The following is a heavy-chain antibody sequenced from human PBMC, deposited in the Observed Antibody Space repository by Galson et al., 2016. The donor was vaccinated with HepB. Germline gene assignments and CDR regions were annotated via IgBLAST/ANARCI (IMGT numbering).Heavy chain of an antibody. CDR1: GGSISSSY. CDR2: IYNSGSS. D-gene: IGHD3-10*01. J-gene: IGHJ6*02. CDR3: AREWVVRGYSYGMDV. V-gene: IGHV4-59*01. Sequence: SETLSLTCTVSGGSISSSYWSWIRQPPGKGLEWIGYIYNSGSSNYNPSLKSRVTISLDTSKNQFSLKLSSVTAADTAVYYCAREWVVRGYSYGMDVWGQGTTVTVSS.